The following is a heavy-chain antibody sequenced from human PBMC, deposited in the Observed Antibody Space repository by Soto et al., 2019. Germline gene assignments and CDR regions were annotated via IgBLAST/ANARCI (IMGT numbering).Heavy chain of an antibody. J-gene: IGHJ4*02. Sequence: GASVKVSCKASGYTFTNFGINWVRQAPGQGLEWMGWIRVSTGNINYAQKFQDRVTMTMDTSTGTAYMELRSLRSDDTAMFYCARDLDTSGSYYTDYWGQGTLVTVSS. CDR1: GYTFTNFG. CDR2: IRVSTGNI. CDR3: ARDLDTSGSYYTDY. V-gene: IGHV1-18*01. D-gene: IGHD3-10*01.